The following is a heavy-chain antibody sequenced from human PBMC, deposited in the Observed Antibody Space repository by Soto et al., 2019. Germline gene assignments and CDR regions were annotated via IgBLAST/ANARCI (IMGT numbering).Heavy chain of an antibody. CDR2: ISRSSSYI. Sequence: EVQLVESGGGLVKPGGSLRLSCAASGFTFSSYSMNWVRQAPGKGLEWVSSISRSSSYIYYADSVKGRFTISRDNAKNSLYVQLNSLRAEDTAVYYCARDLHDYVSFRFDPWGQGTLVTVSS. CDR1: GFTFSSYS. D-gene: IGHD3-16*01. V-gene: IGHV3-21*01. CDR3: ARDLHDYVSFRFDP. J-gene: IGHJ5*02.